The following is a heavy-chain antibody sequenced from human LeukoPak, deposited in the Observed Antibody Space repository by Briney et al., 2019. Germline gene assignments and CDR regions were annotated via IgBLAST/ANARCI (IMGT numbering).Heavy chain of an antibody. D-gene: IGHD6-13*01. Sequence: SQTLSLTCAVSGGSISSGGYSWSWIRQPPGKGLEWIGYIYHSGSTYYNPSLKSRVTISVDRSKNQFSLKLSSVTAADTAVYYCARMVAAAGVSGGHNWFDPWGQGTLVTVSS. V-gene: IGHV4-30-2*01. CDR2: IYHSGST. CDR1: GGSISSGGYS. J-gene: IGHJ5*02. CDR3: ARMVAAAGVSGGHNWFDP.